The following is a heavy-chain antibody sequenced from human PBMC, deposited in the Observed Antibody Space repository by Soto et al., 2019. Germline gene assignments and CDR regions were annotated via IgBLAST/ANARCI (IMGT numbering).Heavy chain of an antibody. CDR1: GGSISSGDYY. Sequence: SETLSLTCTVSGGSISSGDYYWSWIRQPPGKGLEWIGYIYYSGSTYYNPSLKSRVTISVDTSKNQFSLKLSSVTAADTAVYYCARQSIAALPNFDYWGQGTLVTVSS. D-gene: IGHD6-6*01. V-gene: IGHV4-30-4*01. J-gene: IGHJ4*02. CDR3: ARQSIAALPNFDY. CDR2: IYYSGST.